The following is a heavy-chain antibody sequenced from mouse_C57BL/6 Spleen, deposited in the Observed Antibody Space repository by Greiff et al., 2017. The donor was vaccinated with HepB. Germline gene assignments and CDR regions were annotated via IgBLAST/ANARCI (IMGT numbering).Heavy chain of an antibody. J-gene: IGHJ2*01. CDR2: IYPGDGDT. CDR3: ARSPITTVVGGDY. V-gene: IGHV1-80*01. CDR1: GYAFSSYW. Sequence: VKLVESGAELVKPGASVKISCKASGYAFSSYWMNWVKQRPGKGLEWIGQIYPGDGDTNYNGKFKGKATLTADKSSSTAYMQLSSLTSEDSAVYFCARSPITTVVGGDYWGQGTTLTVSS. D-gene: IGHD1-1*01.